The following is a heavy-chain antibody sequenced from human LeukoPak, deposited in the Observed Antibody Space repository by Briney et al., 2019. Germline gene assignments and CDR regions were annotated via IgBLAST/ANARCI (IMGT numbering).Heavy chain of an antibody. CDR2: ISGSGGST. D-gene: IGHD6-13*01. CDR3: ARARSSSWSWYYFDY. Sequence: PGGSLRLSCAASGFTFSSYAMSWVRQAPGKGLEWVSAISGSGGSTYYADSVKGRFTISRDNSKNTLYLQMNSLRAEDTAVYYCARARSSSWSWYYFDYWGQGTLVTVSS. V-gene: IGHV3-23*01. J-gene: IGHJ4*02. CDR1: GFTFSSYA.